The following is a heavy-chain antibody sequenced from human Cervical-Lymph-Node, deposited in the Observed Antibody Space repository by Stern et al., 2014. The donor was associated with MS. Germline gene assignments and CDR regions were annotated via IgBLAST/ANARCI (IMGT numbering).Heavy chain of an antibody. CDR3: AGEGPRSRHYDSSYYGMDV. CDR2: ITLMLGTS. V-gene: IGHV1-69*01. J-gene: IGHJ6*02. CDR1: GGTFSNSV. D-gene: IGHD3-22*01. Sequence: QVQLGQSGAEVKRPGSSVKVSCKAAGGTFSNSVISWVRQAPGQGLEWMGGITLMLGTSNYARKYQGRVPITAAALTSNVYMESGSLRYEDRAVYYGAGEGPRSRHYDSSYYGMDVWGQGTTVLVSS.